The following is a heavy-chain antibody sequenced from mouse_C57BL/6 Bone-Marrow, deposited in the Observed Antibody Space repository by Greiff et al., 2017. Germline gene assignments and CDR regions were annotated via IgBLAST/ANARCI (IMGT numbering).Heavy chain of an antibody. CDR1: GYTFTGYW. D-gene: IGHD2-1*01. V-gene: IGHV1-69*01. CDR2: SDPSDSYT. J-gene: IGHJ2*01. Sequence: QVQLQQPGAELVMPGASVKLSCKASGYTFTGYWMHWVKQRPGQGLEWIGESDPSDSYTNYNQKFKGKSTLTVDKSSSTAYMQLSSLTSEDSAVYYCALYPYYFDYWGQGTTLTVSS. CDR3: ALYPYYFDY.